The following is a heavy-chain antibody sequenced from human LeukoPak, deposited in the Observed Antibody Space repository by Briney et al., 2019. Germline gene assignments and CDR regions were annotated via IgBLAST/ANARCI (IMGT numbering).Heavy chain of an antibody. CDR2: IKSKTDGGTT. Sequence: GGSLRLSCAASGFTFSNAWMSWVRQAPGRGLEWVGRIKSKTDGGTTDYAAPVKGRFTISRDDSKNTLYLQMNSLKTEDTAVYYCTTAPEYDILTGHDYWGQGTLVTVSS. D-gene: IGHD3-9*01. V-gene: IGHV3-15*01. J-gene: IGHJ4*02. CDR3: TTAPEYDILTGHDY. CDR1: GFTFSNAW.